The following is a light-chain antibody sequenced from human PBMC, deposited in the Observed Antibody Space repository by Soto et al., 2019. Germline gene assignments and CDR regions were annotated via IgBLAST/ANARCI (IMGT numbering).Light chain of an antibody. CDR3: QQYHDWPPIT. Sequence: EIVMTQSPYTLSVSPGEGVTLSCRASQSVSSDLAWYQQKPGQSPRLLMYGASTRATDIPARFSGGGSGTEFTLTISSLQSEDVAIYYCQQYHDWPPITFGPGTKVEIK. J-gene: IGKJ3*01. CDR1: QSVSSD. CDR2: GAS. V-gene: IGKV3-15*01.